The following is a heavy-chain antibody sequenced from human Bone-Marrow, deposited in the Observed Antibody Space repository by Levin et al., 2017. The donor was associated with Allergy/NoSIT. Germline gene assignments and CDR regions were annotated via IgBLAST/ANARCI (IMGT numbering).Heavy chain of an antibody. V-gene: IGHV4-59*08. D-gene: IGHD6-13*01. Sequence: KPSETLSLTCTVSGGSISSYYWSWIRQPPGKGLEWLGYISYSGHTYYNPSLKSPVTISVDTSKNQFSLMLSSVTAADTAVYYCARHGGDTSNWDWDFDYWGQGTLVTVSS. J-gene: IGHJ4*02. CDR1: GGSISSYY. CDR3: ARHGGDTSNWDWDFDY. CDR2: ISYSGHT.